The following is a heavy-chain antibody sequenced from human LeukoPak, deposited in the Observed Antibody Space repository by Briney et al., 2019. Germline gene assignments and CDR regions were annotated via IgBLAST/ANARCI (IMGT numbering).Heavy chain of an antibody. V-gene: IGHV4-38-2*02. CDR2: IYHSGST. CDR3: ATMTTVTTYKSSFDY. J-gene: IGHJ4*02. D-gene: IGHD4-17*01. CDR1: GDSISSYY. Sequence: SETLSLTCTVSGDSISSYYWSWIRQPPGKGLEWIGSIYHSGSTYYNPSLKSRVTISVDTSKNQFSLKLSSVTAADTAVYYCATMTTVTTYKSSFDYWGQGTLVTVSS.